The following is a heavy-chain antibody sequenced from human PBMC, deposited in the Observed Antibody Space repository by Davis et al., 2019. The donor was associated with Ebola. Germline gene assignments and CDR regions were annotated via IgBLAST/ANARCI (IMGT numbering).Heavy chain of an antibody. J-gene: IGHJ4*02. Sequence: GESLKISCAASGFTFSSYWMSWVRQAPGKGLEWVANIKQDGSEKYYVDSVKGRFTISRDNAKNSLYLQMNSLRAEDTAVYYCARETKTYYYDSSGYFSLYYFDYWGQGTLVTVSS. D-gene: IGHD3-22*01. V-gene: IGHV3-7*03. CDR2: IKQDGSEK. CDR1: GFTFSSYW. CDR3: ARETKTYYYDSSGYFSLYYFDY.